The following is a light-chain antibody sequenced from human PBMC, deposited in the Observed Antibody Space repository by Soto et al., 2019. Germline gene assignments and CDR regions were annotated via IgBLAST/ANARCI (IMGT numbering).Light chain of an antibody. Sequence: DIPMTQSPSTLSASVGDRVTITCRASQSISSWLAWYQQKPGKAPNLLIYKASRLESGVPSRFSVSESAGTEFTLAVSSLQSYDFATYYCQQYNSFTWTFGEGTKVEIK. CDR2: KAS. V-gene: IGKV1-5*03. CDR3: QQYNSFTWT. CDR1: QSISSW. J-gene: IGKJ1*01.